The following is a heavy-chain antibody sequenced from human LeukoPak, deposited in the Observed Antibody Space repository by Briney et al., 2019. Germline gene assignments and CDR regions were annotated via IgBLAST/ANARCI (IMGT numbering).Heavy chain of an antibody. V-gene: IGHV3-7*01. Sequence: GGSLRLSCAASGFTFSSYWMSWVRQAPGKGLEWVANIKQDGSEKYYVDSVKGRFTISRDNAKNSLYLQMNSLRAEDTAMYYCARVSSKAMVRALITKKNYYYYYMDVWGKGTTVTISS. CDR1: GFTFSSYW. J-gene: IGHJ6*03. D-gene: IGHD3-10*01. CDR3: ARVSSKAMVRALITKKNYYYYYMDV. CDR2: IKQDGSEK.